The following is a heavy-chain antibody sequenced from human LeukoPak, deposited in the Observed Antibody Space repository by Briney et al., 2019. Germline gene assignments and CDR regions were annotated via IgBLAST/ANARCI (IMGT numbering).Heavy chain of an antibody. J-gene: IGHJ4*02. CDR3: AKDLYDILTGAGVFDY. D-gene: IGHD3-9*01. Sequence: GGSLRLSCAASGFTFSSYSMSWVRQAPGKGLEWVSAISGSGGSTYYADSVKGRFTISRDNSKNTLYLQMNSLRAEDTAVYYCAKDLYDILTGAGVFDYWGQGTLVTVSS. V-gene: IGHV3-23*01. CDR2: ISGSGGST. CDR1: GFTFSSYS.